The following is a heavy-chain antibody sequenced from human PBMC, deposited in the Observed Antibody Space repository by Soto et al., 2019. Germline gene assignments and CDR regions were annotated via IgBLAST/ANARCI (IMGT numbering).Heavy chain of an antibody. V-gene: IGHV3-48*01. CDR3: AREGSSSTWYPLDY. Sequence: PGGSLRLSCAASGFTFNSYSMNWVRQAPGKGLEWVSYISSSSSTMYFADSVKGRFTISRDNAKNSLYLQMNSLRAEDTAVYYCAREGSSSTWYPLDYWGQGT. CDR2: ISSSSSTM. D-gene: IGHD6-13*01. CDR1: GFTFNSYS. J-gene: IGHJ4*02.